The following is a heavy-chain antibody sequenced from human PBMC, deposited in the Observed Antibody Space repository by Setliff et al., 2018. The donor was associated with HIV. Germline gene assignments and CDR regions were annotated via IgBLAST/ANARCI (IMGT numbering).Heavy chain of an antibody. D-gene: IGHD5-12*01. CDR2: IYTSGST. CDR3: ARAEMATIVAFDI. CDR1: GGSITSSY. Sequence: PSETLSLTCTVSGGSITSSYWSWIRQPAGKGLEWIGRIYTSGSTKYNPSLTSRVTISVDTSKNHFSLKLTSVTAADTAVYYCARAEMATIVAFDIWGQGTMVTVSS. J-gene: IGHJ3*02. V-gene: IGHV4-4*07.